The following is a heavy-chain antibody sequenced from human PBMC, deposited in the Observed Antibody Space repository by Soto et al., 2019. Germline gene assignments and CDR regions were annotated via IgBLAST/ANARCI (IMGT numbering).Heavy chain of an antibody. D-gene: IGHD6-19*01. J-gene: IGHJ4*02. CDR3: AREGYSSMYYFDY. V-gene: IGHV3-33*01. Sequence: QVQLVESGGGVVQPGRSLRLSCAASGFTFSSYGMHWVRQAPGKGLEWVAVIWYDGSNKYYADSGMGRFTISRDNSKNTLYLQMNSLRDEDTAVYYCAREGYSSMYYFDYWGQGTLVTVSS. CDR2: IWYDGSNK. CDR1: GFTFSSYG.